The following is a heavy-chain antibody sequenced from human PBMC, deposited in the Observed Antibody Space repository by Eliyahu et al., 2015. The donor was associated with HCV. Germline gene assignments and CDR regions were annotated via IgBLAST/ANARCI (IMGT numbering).Heavy chain of an antibody. CDR1: GYTFTSYY. V-gene: IGHV1-46*03. CDR3: ATDPDYDPYYYGMDV. CDR2: INPSGGST. Sequence: QVQLVQSGAEVKKPGASVKVSCKASGYTFTSYYMHWVRQAPGQGLEWMGIINPSGGSTSYAQKFQGRVTMTRDTSTSTVYMELSSLRSEDTAVYYRATDPDYDPYYYGMDVWGQGTTVTVSS. J-gene: IGHJ6*02. D-gene: IGHD3-16*01.